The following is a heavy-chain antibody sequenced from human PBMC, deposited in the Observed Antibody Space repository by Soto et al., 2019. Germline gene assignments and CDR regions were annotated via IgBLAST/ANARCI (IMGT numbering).Heavy chain of an antibody. CDR2: IYYSGST. Sequence: QVQLQESGPGLVKPSETLSLTCTVSGGSVSSGSYYWSWIRQPPGKGLEWIGYIYYSGSTNYNPSLKSRVTISVDTSKNQFSLQLSSVTAADTAVYYCAGGGLWFGELPFDYWGQGTLVTVSS. D-gene: IGHD3-10*01. V-gene: IGHV4-61*01. CDR1: GGSVSSGSYY. CDR3: AGGGLWFGELPFDY. J-gene: IGHJ4*02.